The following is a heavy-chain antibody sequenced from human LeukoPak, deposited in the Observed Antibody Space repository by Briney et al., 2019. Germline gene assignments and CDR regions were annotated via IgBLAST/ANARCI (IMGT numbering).Heavy chain of an antibody. D-gene: IGHD5-18*01. CDR3: ARGTTMVTNYSDY. CDR1: GGTFNSFA. Sequence: SVKVSCKASGGTFNSFAISWVRQAPGQGLEWMGVIIPIFGTANYAQKFQGRVTITADESTSTAYMELSSLRSEDTAVYYCARGTTMVTNYSDYWGQGTLVTVSS. V-gene: IGHV1-69*13. J-gene: IGHJ4*02. CDR2: IIPIFGTA.